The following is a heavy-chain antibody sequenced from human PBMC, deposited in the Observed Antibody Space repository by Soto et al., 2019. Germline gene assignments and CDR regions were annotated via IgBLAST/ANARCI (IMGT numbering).Heavy chain of an antibody. J-gene: IGHJ4*02. D-gene: IGHD6-19*01. Sequence: PSETLSLTCTVSGGSISSYYWSWIRQPPGKGLEWIGYIYYSGSTNYNPSLKSRVTISVDTSENQFSLKLSSVTAADTAVYYCARQVVDGTVAGTGSFDSWGQGTLVTVS. CDR1: GGSISSYY. CDR3: ARQVVDGTVAGTGSFDS. CDR2: IYYSGST. V-gene: IGHV4-59*08.